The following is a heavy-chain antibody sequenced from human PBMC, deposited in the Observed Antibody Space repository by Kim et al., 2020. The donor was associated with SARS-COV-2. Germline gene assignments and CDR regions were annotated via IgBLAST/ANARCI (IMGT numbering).Heavy chain of an antibody. Sequence: GGSLRLSCAASGFTFSSYGMHWVRQAPGKGLEWVAVIWYDGSNKYYADSVKGRFTISRDNSKNTLYLQMNSLRAEDTAVYYCARRSSITGTDYWGQGTLVTVSS. V-gene: IGHV3-33*01. J-gene: IGHJ4*02. CDR3: ARRSSITGTDY. CDR2: IWYDGSNK. CDR1: GFTFSSYG. D-gene: IGHD1-20*01.